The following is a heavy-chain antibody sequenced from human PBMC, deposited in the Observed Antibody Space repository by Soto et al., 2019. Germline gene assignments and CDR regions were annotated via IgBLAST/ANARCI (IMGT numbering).Heavy chain of an antibody. CDR1: GFTFSSYG. CDR2: IWYDGSNK. V-gene: IGHV3-33*01. Sequence: GGSLRLSCAASGFTFSSYGMHWVRQAPGKGLEWVAVIWYDGSNKYYADSVKGRFTISRDNSKNTLYLQMNSLRAEDTAVYYCARARRETGGYYDSSGYYYRNNWFDPWGQGTLVTVSS. D-gene: IGHD3-22*01. J-gene: IGHJ5*02. CDR3: ARARRETGGYYDSSGYYYRNNWFDP.